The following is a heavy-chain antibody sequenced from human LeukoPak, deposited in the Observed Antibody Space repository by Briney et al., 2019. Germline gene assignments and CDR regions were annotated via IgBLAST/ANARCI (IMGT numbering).Heavy chain of an antibody. J-gene: IGHJ4*02. CDR1: GGSISSGSYY. D-gene: IGHD6-19*01. V-gene: IGHV4-61*09. CDR2: IYTSGST. Sequence: SETLSLTCTVSGGSISSGSYYWSWIRQPAGKGLEWIGHIYTSGSTNYNPSLKSRVTISVDTSKNQFSLKLSSVTAADTAVYYCARSPPPPVHFDYWGQGTLVTVSS. CDR3: ARSPPPPVHFDY.